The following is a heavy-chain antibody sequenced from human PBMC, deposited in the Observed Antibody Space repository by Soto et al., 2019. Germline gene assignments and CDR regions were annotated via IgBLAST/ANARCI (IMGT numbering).Heavy chain of an antibody. CDR3: ARGRYYDFWSGYWTNYYGMDV. J-gene: IGHJ6*02. CDR2: SYHSGSS. D-gene: IGHD3-3*01. V-gene: IGHV4-30-2*06. Sequence: SETLSLTCTVSGGSINSAGHSWGWVRQSPGKGLEWIGYSYHSGSSYYNPSLQSRVTISVDRSKAQFSLKLSSVTAADTAVYYCARGRYYDFWSGYWTNYYGMDVWGQGTTVTVS. CDR1: GGSINSAGHS.